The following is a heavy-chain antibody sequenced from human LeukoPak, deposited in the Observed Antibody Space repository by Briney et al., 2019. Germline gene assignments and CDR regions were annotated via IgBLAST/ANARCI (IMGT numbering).Heavy chain of an antibody. CDR2: ISGSGGST. J-gene: IGHJ4*02. Sequence: GRSLRLSCAASGFTFSSYAMSWVRQAPGKGLEWVSAISGSGGSTYYADSVKGRFTISRDNSKNTLYLQMNSLRAEDTAVYYCAKSSDFWSGYLDYWGQGTLVTVSS. CDR3: AKSSDFWSGYLDY. CDR1: GFTFSSYA. V-gene: IGHV3-23*01. D-gene: IGHD3-3*01.